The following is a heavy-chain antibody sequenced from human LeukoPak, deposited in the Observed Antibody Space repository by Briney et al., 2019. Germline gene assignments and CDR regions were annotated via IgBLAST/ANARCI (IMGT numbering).Heavy chain of an antibody. V-gene: IGHV1-8*01. CDR1: GDTFTTYD. CDR3: ARAITIFDYYYMDV. Sequence: ASVKLSCNISGDTFTTYDINWVREATGQGLGCMGCMNPKSGNTVYAQKFQGRLTLTRDISISTAYMELSSLRSEDTAVYFCARAITIFDYYYMDVWGKGTTVTVSS. CDR2: MNPKSGNT. J-gene: IGHJ6*03. D-gene: IGHD3-3*01.